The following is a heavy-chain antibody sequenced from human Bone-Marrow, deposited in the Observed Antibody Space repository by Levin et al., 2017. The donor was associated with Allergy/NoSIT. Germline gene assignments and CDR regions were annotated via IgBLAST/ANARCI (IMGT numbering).Heavy chain of an antibody. V-gene: IGHV3-30*18. Sequence: GGSLRLSCAASGFTFSSYGMHWVRQAPGKGLEWVAVVSSDGGIQHYADSMKGRFTISRDNSKNTLYLQMNSLRGEDTALYYCSKEAIVGANPLDSRGQGALVAVSS. D-gene: IGHD1-26*01. J-gene: IGHJ4*02. CDR1: GFTFSSYG. CDR3: SKEAIVGANPLDS. CDR2: VSSDGGIQ.